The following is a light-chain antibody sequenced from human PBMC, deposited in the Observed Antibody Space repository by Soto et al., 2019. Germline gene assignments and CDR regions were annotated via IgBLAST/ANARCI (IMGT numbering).Light chain of an antibody. CDR1: SSDVDTYKY. Sequence: QSVLTQPASVSGSPGQSITISCTGTSSDVDTYKYVSWYQQHPGKAPKLMIYEVSHRPSGVSDRFSGSKSGNTASLTISGLQAEDEADYYGCSYAGSTTRVLFGGGTKLTVL. V-gene: IGLV2-14*01. CDR2: EVS. CDR3: CSYAGSTTRVL. J-gene: IGLJ2*01.